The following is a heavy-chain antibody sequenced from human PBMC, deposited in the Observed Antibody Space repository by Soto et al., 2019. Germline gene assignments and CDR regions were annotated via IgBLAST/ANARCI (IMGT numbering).Heavy chain of an antibody. CDR2: ITHSGST. D-gene: IGHD6-19*01. V-gene: IGHV4-34*01. Sequence: PSETLSLTCAVYGGSFSGYSWSYIRQPPGKGLEWIGEITHSGSTNYNPSLKSRVTMALDTSKNQFSVKLRSVTAADTTVYYCARGRQVALSGLLRRAGDYAVGVWGQGTTVEVSS. CDR1: GGSFSGYS. J-gene: IGHJ6*02. CDR3: ARGRQVALSGLLRRAGDYAVGV.